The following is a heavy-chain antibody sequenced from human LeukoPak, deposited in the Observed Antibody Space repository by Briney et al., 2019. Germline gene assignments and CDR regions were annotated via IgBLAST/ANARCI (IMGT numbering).Heavy chain of an antibody. D-gene: IGHD2-2*01. V-gene: IGHV3-23*01. Sequence: PGGSLRLSCAASGFTFSSYAMSWVRQAPGKGLEWVSAISGSGGSTYYADSVKGRFTISRDNSKNTLYLQMNSLRAEDTAVYYCAKNPRIVVPAATYFDYWGQGTLVTVSS. J-gene: IGHJ4*02. CDR3: AKNPRIVVPAATYFDY. CDR1: GFTFSSYA. CDR2: ISGSGGST.